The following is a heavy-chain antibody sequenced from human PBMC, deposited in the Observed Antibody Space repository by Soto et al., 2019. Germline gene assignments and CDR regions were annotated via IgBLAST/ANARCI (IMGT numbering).Heavy chain of an antibody. V-gene: IGHV3-48*02. CDR1: GFTFSIFS. CDR3: ARGYYDILTGLYY. CDR2: IDSRTTTI. J-gene: IGHJ4*02. Sequence: PGGSLILSCAASGFTFSIFSMNWVRQAPGKGLEWVSYIDSRTTTIYYADSVKGRFTISRDNARNSLYLQMNSLRDEDTAVYYCARGYYDILTGLYYWGQGTLVTVSS. D-gene: IGHD3-9*01.